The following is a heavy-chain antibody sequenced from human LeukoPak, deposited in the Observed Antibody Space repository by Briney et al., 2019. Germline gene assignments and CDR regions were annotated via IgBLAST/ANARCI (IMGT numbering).Heavy chain of an antibody. Sequence: SETLSLTCTVSDGSISSYYWSWIRQPPGKGLEWIGYIYYSGSTNYNPSLKSRVTISVDTSKNQFSLKLSSVTAADTAVYYCARHGSTGVVPDAARYGMDVWGQGTTLTVSS. D-gene: IGHD2-2*01. V-gene: IGHV4-59*08. J-gene: IGHJ6*02. CDR1: DGSISSYY. CDR2: IYYSGST. CDR3: ARHGSTGVVPDAARYGMDV.